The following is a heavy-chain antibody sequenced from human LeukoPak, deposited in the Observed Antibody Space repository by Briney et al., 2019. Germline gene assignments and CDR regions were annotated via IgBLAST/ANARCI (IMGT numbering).Heavy chain of an antibody. V-gene: IGHV1-69*13. CDR3: ARKHGRGYSYGYEKYNWFDP. Sequence: ASVRVSCKASGGTFSSYAISWVRQAPGQGLEWMGGIIPIFAAANYAQNFQGRVTITADESTSTAYMGLSSLRSEDTAVYYCARKHGRGYSYGYEKYNWFDPWGQGTLVTVS. J-gene: IGHJ5*02. CDR2: IIPIFAAA. CDR1: GGTFSSYA. D-gene: IGHD5-18*01.